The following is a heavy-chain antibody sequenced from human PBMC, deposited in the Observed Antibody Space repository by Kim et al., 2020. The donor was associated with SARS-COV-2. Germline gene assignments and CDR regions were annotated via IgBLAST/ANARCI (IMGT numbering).Heavy chain of an antibody. CDR2: ISYDGSNK. V-gene: IGHV3-30*18. CDR3: AKDLGSSWAFDI. J-gene: IGHJ3*02. CDR1: GFTFSSYG. D-gene: IGHD6-6*01. Sequence: GGSLRLSCAASGFTFSSYGMHWVRQAPGKGLEWVAVISYDGSNKYYADSVKGRFTISRDNSKNTLYLQMNSLRAEDTAVYYCAKDLGSSWAFDIWGQGTMVTVSS.